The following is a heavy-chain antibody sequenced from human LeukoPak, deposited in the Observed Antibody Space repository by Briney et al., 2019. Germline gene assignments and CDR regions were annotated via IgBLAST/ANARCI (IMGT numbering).Heavy chain of an antibody. Sequence: ASVKVSCKAFGYTFTSYGISWVRQAPGQGLEWMGWVNPYNGNTNYAQKLQGRVTMTTDTSTSTAYMELRSLRSDDTAVYYCARSLEYSTFPFDYWGQGTLVTVSS. CDR2: VNPYNGNT. V-gene: IGHV1-18*01. CDR1: GYTFTSYG. J-gene: IGHJ4*02. CDR3: ARSLEYSTFPFDY. D-gene: IGHD6-6*01.